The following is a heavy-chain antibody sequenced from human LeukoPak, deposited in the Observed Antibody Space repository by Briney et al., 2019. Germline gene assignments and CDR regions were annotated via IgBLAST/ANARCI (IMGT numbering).Heavy chain of an antibody. Sequence: GGSLRLSCAASGFTFSSYSMNWVRQAPGKGLEWVGFIRSKAYGGTTEYAASVKGRFTISRDDSKSIAYLQMNSLKTEDTAVYYCTRRMVDIVATTPFDYWGQGTLVTVSS. V-gene: IGHV3-49*04. CDR2: IRSKAYGGTT. J-gene: IGHJ4*02. CDR3: TRRMVDIVATTPFDY. CDR1: GFTFSSYS. D-gene: IGHD5-12*01.